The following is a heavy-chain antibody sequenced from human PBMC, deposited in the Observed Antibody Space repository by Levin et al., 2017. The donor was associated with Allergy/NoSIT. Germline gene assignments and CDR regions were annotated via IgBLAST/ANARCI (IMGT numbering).Heavy chain of an antibody. J-gene: IGHJ4*02. Sequence: SETLSLTCTVSGGSISSGDYYWSWIRQPPGTGLEWIGYIYYSGSTYYNPSLKSRVTISVDTSKNQFSLKLSSVTAADTAVYYCARDRLPGFDYWGQGTLVTVSS. CDR1: GGSISSGDYY. CDR2: IYYSGST. D-gene: IGHD6-25*01. V-gene: IGHV4-30-4*01. CDR3: ARDRLPGFDY.